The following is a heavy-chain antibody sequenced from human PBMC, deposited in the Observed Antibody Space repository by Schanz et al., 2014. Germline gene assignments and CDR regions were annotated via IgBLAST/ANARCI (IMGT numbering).Heavy chain of an antibody. D-gene: IGHD3-22*01. CDR3: AKDPSHGDYDYYFDY. Sequence: EVQLVESGGGLVQPGRSLRLSCTASGFTFSDYAMSWFRQAPGKGLEWVSAISGSGGSTYYADSVKGRFTISRDNSKNTLYLQMNSLRAEDTAVYYCAKDPSHGDYDYYFDYWGQGTLVTVSS. CDR2: ISGSGGST. V-gene: IGHV3-23*04. J-gene: IGHJ4*02. CDR1: GFTFSDYA.